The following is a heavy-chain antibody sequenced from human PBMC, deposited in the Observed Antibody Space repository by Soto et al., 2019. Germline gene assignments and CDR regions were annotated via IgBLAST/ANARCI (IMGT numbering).Heavy chain of an antibody. CDR2: INPSGGST. D-gene: IGHD2-15*01. Sequence: GASVKVSCKASGYTFTSYYMHWVRQAPGKGLEWMGIINPSGGSTSYAQKFQGRVTMTRDTSTSTVYMELSSLRSEDTAVYYCARWGYCSGGSCPNDSDYYYYYYMDVWGKGTTVTVSS. J-gene: IGHJ6*03. CDR3: ARWGYCSGGSCPNDSDYYYYYYMDV. V-gene: IGHV1-46*01. CDR1: GYTFTSYY.